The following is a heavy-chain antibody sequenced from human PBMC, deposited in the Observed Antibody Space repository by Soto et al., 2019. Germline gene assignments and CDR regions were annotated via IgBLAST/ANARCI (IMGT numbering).Heavy chain of an antibody. CDR1: GGSISSGGYY. CDR2: IYYSGST. J-gene: IGHJ4*02. CDR3: ARRRKATNYFDY. Sequence: SETLSLTCTVSGGSISSGGYYWSWIRQHPGKGLEWIGYIYYSGSTYYNPSLKSRVTISVDTSKNQFSLKLSSVTAADTAVYYCARRRKATNYFDYWGQGTLVTVSS. V-gene: IGHV4-31*03.